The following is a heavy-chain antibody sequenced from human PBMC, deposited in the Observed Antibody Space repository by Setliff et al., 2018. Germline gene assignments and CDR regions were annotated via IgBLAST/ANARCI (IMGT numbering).Heavy chain of an antibody. CDR2: INHSGSS. CDR3: ARGRNVAARLLDT. CDR1: GASINSLTW. V-gene: IGHV4-4*02. Sequence: PSETLSLTCGVSGASINSLTWWSWVRQPPGKGLEWIGEINHSGSSNYNPSLKTRVTISVDTSKNQFSLKLSSVTAADTAVYYCARGRNVAARLLDTWGQGARVTVSS. J-gene: IGHJ5*02. D-gene: IGHD6-6*01.